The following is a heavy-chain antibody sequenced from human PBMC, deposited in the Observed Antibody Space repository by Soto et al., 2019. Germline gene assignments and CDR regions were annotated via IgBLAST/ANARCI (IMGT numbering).Heavy chain of an antibody. V-gene: IGHV3-30*18. CDR3: VKAGTMAGTGTTPRSFDI. CDR2: ISFDGSNQ. D-gene: IGHD1-1*01. CDR1: GLMFNAYG. Sequence: GGSLRLSCAASGLMFNAYGMHWVRQAPGNGLEWVAVISFDGSNQYYEESVKGRFTISRDNSKNTLYLQMHSLRAEDTAVYFCVKAGTMAGTGTTPRSFDIWGRGTMVTVSS. J-gene: IGHJ3*02.